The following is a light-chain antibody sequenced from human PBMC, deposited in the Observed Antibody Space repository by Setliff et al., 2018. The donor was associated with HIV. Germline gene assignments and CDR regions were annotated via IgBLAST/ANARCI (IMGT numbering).Light chain of an antibody. CDR2: DVS. Sequence: QSVLTQPASVSGSPGQSITISCTGTSSDVGGYNYVSWYQQHPGKAPKLMIYDVSNRPSGVSNRFSGSKSGNTASLTISGLQAEDEADYYCSSYTSISTLDVVFGGGTKGTVL. CDR1: SSDVGGYNY. CDR3: SSYTSISTLDVV. J-gene: IGLJ2*01. V-gene: IGLV2-14*03.